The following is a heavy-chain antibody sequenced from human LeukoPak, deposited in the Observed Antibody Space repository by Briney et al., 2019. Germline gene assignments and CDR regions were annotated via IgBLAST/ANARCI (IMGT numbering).Heavy chain of an antibody. J-gene: IGHJ3*02. CDR1: GGSISSYY. V-gene: IGHV4-59*01. CDR2: IYYSGST. CDR3: ARQVDYGDSVDAFDI. D-gene: IGHD4-17*01. Sequence: SETLSLTCTVSGGSISSYYWGWIRQPPGKGLEWIGYIYYSGSTNYNPSLKSRVTISVDTSKNQFSLKLSSVTAADTAVYYCARQVDYGDSVDAFDIWGQGTMVTVSS.